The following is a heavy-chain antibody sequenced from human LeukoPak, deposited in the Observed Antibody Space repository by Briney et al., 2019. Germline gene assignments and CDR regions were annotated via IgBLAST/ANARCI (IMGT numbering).Heavy chain of an antibody. J-gene: IGHJ4*02. Sequence: SETLSLTCAVYGGSFSGYYWSWIRQPPGEGLEWIGEINHSGSTNYNPSLKSRVTISVDTSKNQFSLKLSSVTAADTAVYYCASGRGIFGVAHFDYWGQGTLVTVSS. CDR1: GGSFSGYY. CDR3: ASGRGIFGVAHFDY. D-gene: IGHD3-3*01. CDR2: INHSGST. V-gene: IGHV4-34*01.